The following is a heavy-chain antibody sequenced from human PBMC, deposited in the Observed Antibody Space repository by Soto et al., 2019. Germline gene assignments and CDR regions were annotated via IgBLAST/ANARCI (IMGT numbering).Heavy chain of an antibody. CDR3: AKDKGLCSESCCLPQLAFDL. CDR2: ISGSGGST. J-gene: IGHJ3*01. D-gene: IGHD3-10*02. CDR1: GFTFSSYA. Sequence: GSLRLSCAASGFTFSSYAMSWVRQAPGKGLEWVSAISGSGGSTYYADSEKGRFTISRNNSKNTLYLQMNSLRAEDTAFYYCAKDKGLCSESCCLPQLAFDLWGQGTMVTVSS. V-gene: IGHV3-23*01.